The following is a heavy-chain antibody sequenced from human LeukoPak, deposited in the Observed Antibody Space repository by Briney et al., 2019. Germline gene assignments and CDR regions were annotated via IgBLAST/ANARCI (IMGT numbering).Heavy chain of an antibody. Sequence: PGGSLRLSCAASGFTFSSYAMSWVRQAPGKALGWVSAITGSGDSTYYADSVKGRFTIPRDNAKNSVYLQMNSLRAEDTAIYYCARDLRAGSYAFDWGQGTLVTVSS. J-gene: IGHJ4*02. CDR3: ARDLRAGSYAFD. CDR1: GFTFSSYA. CDR2: ITGSGDST. D-gene: IGHD5-18*01. V-gene: IGHV3-23*01.